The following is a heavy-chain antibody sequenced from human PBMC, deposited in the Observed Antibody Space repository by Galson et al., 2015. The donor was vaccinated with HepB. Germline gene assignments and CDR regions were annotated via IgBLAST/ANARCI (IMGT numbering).Heavy chain of an antibody. D-gene: IGHD3-3*01. Sequence: SLRLSCAASGFTFSSYHMHWVRQAPGKGLEWVAVISYGGSNKCYAHSLKGRFTISSDNSKNTLYLQMNSLRPEETAVYYCAKDGARRDFWCDFDYWGQGTLVTVSS. CDR3: AKDGARRDFWCDFDY. V-gene: IGHV3-30*18. CDR2: ISYGGSNK. CDR1: GFTFSSYH. J-gene: IGHJ4*02.